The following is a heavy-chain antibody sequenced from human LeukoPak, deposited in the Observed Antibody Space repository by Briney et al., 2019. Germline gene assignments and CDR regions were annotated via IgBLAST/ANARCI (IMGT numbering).Heavy chain of an antibody. J-gene: IGHJ6*03. CDR3: GGCGDNNYYYYMDV. CDR2: FYGGGST. D-gene: IGHD2-21*01. V-gene: IGHV3-53*01. Sequence: GGSLRLSCAASGFTVSSNYMSWVREAPGKGLEWVSVFYGGGSTYYADSVKGRFTISRDNSKNTLYLQMNSLRAEDTAVYYCGGCGDNNYYYYMDVWGKGTTVTVSS. CDR1: GFTVSSNY.